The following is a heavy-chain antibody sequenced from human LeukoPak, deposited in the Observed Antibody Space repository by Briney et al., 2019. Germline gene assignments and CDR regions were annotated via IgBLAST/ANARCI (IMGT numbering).Heavy chain of an antibody. CDR2: ISYDGSNK. Sequence: GGSLRLSCAASGFTFSSYAMHWVRQAPGKGLEWVAVISYDGSNKYYADSVKGRFTISRDNSKNTLYLQMNSLRAEDTAVYYCAKDVGVVLMVYAPYYYGMDVWGQGTTVTVSS. CDR3: AKDVGVVLMVYAPYYYGMDV. J-gene: IGHJ6*02. V-gene: IGHV3-30-3*01. D-gene: IGHD2-8*01. CDR1: GFTFSSYA.